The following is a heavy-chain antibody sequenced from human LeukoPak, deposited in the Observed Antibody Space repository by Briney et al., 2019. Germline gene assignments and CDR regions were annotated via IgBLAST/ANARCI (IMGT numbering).Heavy chain of an antibody. V-gene: IGHV3-21*01. CDR2: ISSSSSYI. CDR1: GFTFSSYS. CDR3: AKSSPAAIEWDCWFDP. D-gene: IGHD2-2*02. Sequence: GSLRLSCAASGFTFSSYSMNWVRQAPGKGLEWVSSISSSSSYIYYADSVKGRFTISRDNAKNSLYLQMNSLRAEDTAVYYCAKSSPAAIEWDCWFDPWGQGTLVTVSS. J-gene: IGHJ5*02.